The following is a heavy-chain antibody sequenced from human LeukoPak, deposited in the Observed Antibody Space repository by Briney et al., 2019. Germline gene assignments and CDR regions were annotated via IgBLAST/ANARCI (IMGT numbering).Heavy chain of an antibody. V-gene: IGHV4-59*01. CDR3: ARGDSGSYYDSSGSISYYFDY. CDR1: GGSINNYY. D-gene: IGHD3-22*01. Sequence: SETLSLTCSVSGGSINNYYWSWIRQPPGKELEWIGYIYYSGSTNYNPSLKSRVTISVDTSKNQFSLKLSSVTAADTAVYYCARGDSGSYYDSSGSISYYFDYWGQGTLVTVSS. J-gene: IGHJ4*02. CDR2: IYYSGST.